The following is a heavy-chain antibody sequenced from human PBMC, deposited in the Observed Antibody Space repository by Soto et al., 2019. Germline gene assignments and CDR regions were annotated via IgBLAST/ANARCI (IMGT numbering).Heavy chain of an antibody. CDR3: ARCVFHDYGDYDSVESGMDV. Sequence: ASVKVSCKASGGTFSSYAISWVRQAPGQGLEWMGGIIPIFSTANYAQKFQGRVTITADESTSTAYMELSSLRSEDTAVYYCARCVFHDYGDYDSVESGMDVWGQGTKVTVSS. V-gene: IGHV1-69*13. D-gene: IGHD4-17*01. CDR1: GGTFSSYA. CDR2: IIPIFSTA. J-gene: IGHJ6*02.